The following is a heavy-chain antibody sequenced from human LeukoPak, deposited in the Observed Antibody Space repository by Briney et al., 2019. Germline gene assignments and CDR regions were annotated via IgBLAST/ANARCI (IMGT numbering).Heavy chain of an antibody. CDR2: INHSEST. CDR3: ARTLLLRYFDWLLGSHFDY. V-gene: IGHV4-34*01. D-gene: IGHD3-9*01. J-gene: IGHJ4*02. CDR1: GGSFSGYY. Sequence: SETLSLTCAVYGGSFSGYYWSRIRQPPGKGLEWIGEINHSESTNYNPSLKSRVTISVDTSKNQFSLKLSSVTAADTAVYYCARTLLLRYFDWLLGSHFDYWGQGTLVTVSS.